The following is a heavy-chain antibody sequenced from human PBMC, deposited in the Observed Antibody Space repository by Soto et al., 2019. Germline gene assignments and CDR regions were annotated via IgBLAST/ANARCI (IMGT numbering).Heavy chain of an antibody. Sequence: GESLKISCKGSGYSFTSYWIGWVRQMPGKGLEWMGIIYPGDSDTRYSPSFQGQVTISADKSISTAYLQWSSLKASDTAMYYCARALRGVVVPAAIRVRNWVDPWGQGTLVTLSS. CDR2: IYPGDSDT. CDR1: GYSFTSYW. J-gene: IGHJ5*02. V-gene: IGHV5-51*01. CDR3: ARALRGVVVPAAIRVRNWVDP. D-gene: IGHD2-2*01.